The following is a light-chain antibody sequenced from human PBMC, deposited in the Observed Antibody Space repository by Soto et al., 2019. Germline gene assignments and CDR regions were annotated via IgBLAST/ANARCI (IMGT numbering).Light chain of an antibody. CDR1: QSVSSY. J-gene: IGKJ1*01. Sequence: EIKMTQSPGTLSASPGERATLSCRASQSVSSYLAWYQQKPGQAPRLLIYAVSTRATGIPARFSGSGSGTEFTLTISSLQSEDFAVYYCQQYNSWPRTFGQGTKVEIK. CDR2: AVS. V-gene: IGKV3-15*01. CDR3: QQYNSWPRT.